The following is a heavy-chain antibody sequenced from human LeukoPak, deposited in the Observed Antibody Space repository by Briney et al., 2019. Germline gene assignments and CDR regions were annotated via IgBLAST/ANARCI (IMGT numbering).Heavy chain of an antibody. Sequence: GASVKVSCKASGYTFTGYYMHWVRQAPGQGLEWMGWINPNSGGTNYAQKFQGRVTMTRDTSISTAYMELSRLRSDDTAVYYCARDLGNYYDSSGYSHYFDYWGQGTLVTVSS. V-gene: IGHV1-2*02. CDR2: INPNSGGT. CDR3: ARDLGNYYDSSGYSHYFDY. CDR1: GYTFTGYY. D-gene: IGHD3-22*01. J-gene: IGHJ4*02.